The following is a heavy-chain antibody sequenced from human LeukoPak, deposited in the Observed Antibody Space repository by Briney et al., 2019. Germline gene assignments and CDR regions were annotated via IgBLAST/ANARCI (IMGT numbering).Heavy chain of an antibody. CDR3: ARAPDYGGNSEGDY. CDR1: GLTFSSYG. CDR2: IWYDASNK. D-gene: IGHD4-23*01. V-gene: IGHV3-33*01. Sequence: GRSLRLSCAASGLTFSSYGMHWVRQAPGKGLEWVAVIWYDASNKYYADSVKGRFTISRDNSQNTLYLQMSSLTADDTAVYYCARAPDYGGNSEGDYWGQGTLVTVSS. J-gene: IGHJ4*02.